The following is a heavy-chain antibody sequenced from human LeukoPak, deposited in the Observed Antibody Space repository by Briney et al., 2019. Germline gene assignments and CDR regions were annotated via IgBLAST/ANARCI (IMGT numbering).Heavy chain of an antibody. CDR3: ARGLAAMEGEFSDS. D-gene: IGHD6-19*01. V-gene: IGHV1-69*13. J-gene: IGHJ4*02. Sequence: ASVKVSCKASGGPFTSYAISWVRQAPGQGLEWIGEIIPIFGTSNYAQKFQGRVTITADESTGTVHMELSSLRSEDTAIYYCARGLAAMEGEFSDSWGQGTLVTVSS. CDR2: IIPIFGTS. CDR1: GGPFTSYA.